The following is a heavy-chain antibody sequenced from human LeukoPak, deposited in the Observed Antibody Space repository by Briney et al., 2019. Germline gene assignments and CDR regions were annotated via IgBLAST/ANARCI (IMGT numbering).Heavy chain of an antibody. D-gene: IGHD1-26*01. J-gene: IGHJ4*02. CDR2: ISGSGGST. V-gene: IGHV3-23*01. Sequence: GGSLRLSCAASGFTFSSYAMSWVRQAPGKGLEWVSAISGSGGSTYYAGSVKGWFTISRDNSKKTLYLQMNSLRAEETAVYYCAKILVGATKFDYWGQGTLVTVSS. CDR3: AKILVGATKFDY. CDR1: GFTFSSYA.